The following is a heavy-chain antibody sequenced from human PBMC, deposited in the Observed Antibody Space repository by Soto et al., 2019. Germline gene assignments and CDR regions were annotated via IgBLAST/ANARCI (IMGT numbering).Heavy chain of an antibody. J-gene: IGHJ3*02. D-gene: IGHD3-10*01. CDR1: GVTFSSYA. CDR3: AKDIIRSITIPGGAFDI. CDR2: ISGSGGST. V-gene: IGHV3-23*01. Sequence: PWVSLRLSCAASGVTFSSYAMSWVRQAPGKGLEWVSAISGSGGSTYYADSVKGRFTISRDNSKNTLYLQMNSLRAEDTAVYYCAKDIIRSITIPGGAFDIWGQGTMVTVSS.